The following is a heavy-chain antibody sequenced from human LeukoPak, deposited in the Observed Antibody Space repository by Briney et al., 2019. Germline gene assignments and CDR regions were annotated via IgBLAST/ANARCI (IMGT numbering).Heavy chain of an antibody. CDR1: GFTFSRHR. CDR2: IKQDGSEK. D-gene: IGHD1-1*01. V-gene: IGHV3-7*05. J-gene: IGHJ3*02. Sequence: GGSLRLSCAASGFTFSRHRMSWVRQAPGKELEWVANIKQDGSEKYYVESVKGRFTISRDNAKNSLYLLMNSLRAEDTAVYYCARDPTGNDAFDIWGQGTMVTVSS. CDR3: ARDPTGNDAFDI.